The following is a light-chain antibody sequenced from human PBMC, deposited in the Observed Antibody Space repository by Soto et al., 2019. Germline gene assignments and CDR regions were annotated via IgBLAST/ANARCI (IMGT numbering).Light chain of an antibody. CDR2: LDS. CDR1: QSLLHSNGYNY. Sequence: DIVMTQSPLSLPVTPGEPASISCRSSQSLLHSNGYNYLDWYLQKPGQSPQLLIYLDSNRASGVPDRFSGSGSGTDFTLKISRVVAEDVGVYYCMQALQSPRTFGQGTKLEIK. V-gene: IGKV2-28*01. CDR3: MQALQSPRT. J-gene: IGKJ2*02.